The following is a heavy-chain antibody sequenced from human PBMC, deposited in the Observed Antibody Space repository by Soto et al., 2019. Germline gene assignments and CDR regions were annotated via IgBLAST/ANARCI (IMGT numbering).Heavy chain of an antibody. CDR2: ISSRSYT. D-gene: IGHD1-26*01. V-gene: IGHV3-21*01. Sequence: EVQLVESGGGLVKPGGSLRLSCAASGFTFSTSSLYWVRQAPGKGLEWVSSISSRSYTYYADSVKGRFTISRDNAKNSLYLQMNSLRAEDTAVYYCARAIGYAFDIWGQGTIVTVSS. CDR3: ARAIGYAFDI. J-gene: IGHJ3*02. CDR1: GFTFSTSS.